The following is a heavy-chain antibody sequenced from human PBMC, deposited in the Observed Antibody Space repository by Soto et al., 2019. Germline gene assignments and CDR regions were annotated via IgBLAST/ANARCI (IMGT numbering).Heavy chain of an antibody. V-gene: IGHV1-46*01. CDR3: ARDGGNGTXSAYMIVVLRGYYYGMDV. CDR1: GYTFTSYY. D-gene: IGHD3-22*01. J-gene: IGHJ6*02. Sequence: ASVKVSCKASGYTFTSYYMHWVRQAPGQGLEWMGIINPSGGSTSYAQKFQGRVTMTRDTSTSTVYMELSSLRSEDTAVYYCARDGGNGTXSAYMIVVLRGYYYGMDVWGQGTTVTVSS. CDR2: INPSGGST.